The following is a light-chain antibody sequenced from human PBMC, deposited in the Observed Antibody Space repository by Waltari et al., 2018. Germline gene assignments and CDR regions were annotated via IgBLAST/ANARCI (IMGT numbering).Light chain of an antibody. CDR1: QSVLHSSNNKNY. CDR3: QQYYSSPLT. J-gene: IGKJ4*01. CDR2: WAS. Sequence: DIVMTQSPDSLAVSLGERATINCKSSQSVLHSSNNKNYFAWYQQRPGQPPKLLFYWASTREFVVPDRFSGSGSGTDFTLTISSLQAEDVAVYYCQQYYSSPLTFGGGTKVEIK. V-gene: IGKV4-1*01.